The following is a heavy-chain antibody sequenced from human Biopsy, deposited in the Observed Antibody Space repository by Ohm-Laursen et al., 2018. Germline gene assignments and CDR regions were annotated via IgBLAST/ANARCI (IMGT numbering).Heavy chain of an antibody. J-gene: IGHJ3*01. CDR1: GGSISSDY. D-gene: IGHD3-3*01. CDR3: ARLYRLDDYWNDDPPDAFDV. V-gene: IGHV4-59*07. Sequence: SDTLSLTCTVSGGSISSDYWSWIRQTPGKGLEWIGYIYYRGSTNYNPSLRGRVTISVDTSKNQFSLKLSSVTAADTAVFFCARLYRLDDYWNDDPPDAFDVWGQGTMVTVSS. CDR2: IYYRGST.